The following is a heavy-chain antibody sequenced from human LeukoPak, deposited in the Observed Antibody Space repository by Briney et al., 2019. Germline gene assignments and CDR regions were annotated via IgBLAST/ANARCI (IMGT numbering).Heavy chain of an antibody. CDR1: GGSISSGGYY. D-gene: IGHD6-6*01. CDR3: ARGGAARLHFQN. V-gene: IGHV4-61*08. J-gene: IGHJ1*01. CDR2: IYHSGST. Sequence: SQTLSLTCTVSGGSISSGGYYWNWIRQPPGTGLEWIGYIYHSGSTNYNPSLQSRVTISVDTSKNQFSLNLNSVTAADTAVYYCARGGAARLHFQNWGQGTLVTVSS.